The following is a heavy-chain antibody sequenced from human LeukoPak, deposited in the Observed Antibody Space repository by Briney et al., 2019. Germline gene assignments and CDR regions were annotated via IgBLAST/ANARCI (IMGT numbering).Heavy chain of an antibody. Sequence: GASVKVSCKASGYTFTSYDINWVRQATGQGLEWMGGIIPIFGTANYAQKFQGRVTITADKSTSTAYMELSSLRSEDTAVYYCATCSSSSAISYYYYYMDVWGKGTTVTVSS. V-gene: IGHV1-69*06. CDR2: IIPIFGTA. D-gene: IGHD6-6*01. J-gene: IGHJ6*03. CDR1: GYTFTSYD. CDR3: ATCSSSSAISYYYYYMDV.